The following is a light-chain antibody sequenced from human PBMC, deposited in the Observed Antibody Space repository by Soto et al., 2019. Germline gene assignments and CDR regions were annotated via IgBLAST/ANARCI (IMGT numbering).Light chain of an antibody. CDR3: QQSYDTPYT. Sequence: DIHLTQSRSSLSASVGDRVTITCRASQPIDIFLNWYQQKPGKAPKLLVYAASSLQSGVPSGFTGSGSGTDFTLTISSLQPEDFATYYCQQSYDTPYTFGQGTRLDIK. J-gene: IGKJ2*01. CDR2: AAS. CDR1: QPIDIF. V-gene: IGKV1-39*01.